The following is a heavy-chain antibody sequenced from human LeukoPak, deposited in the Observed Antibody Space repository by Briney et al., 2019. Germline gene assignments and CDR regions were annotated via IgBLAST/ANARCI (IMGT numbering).Heavy chain of an antibody. D-gene: IGHD5-12*01. CDR1: GGSISTSTYF. CDR3: ASQHDGRGGYSGHNKHNWFYP. J-gene: IGHJ5*02. Sequence: SETLSLTGTVSGGSISTSTYFWAWIRQPPGKGLEWIGSVYYTGSTYYNPSLRSRVTLSVDTSKNQFSLKVNSVTAADTSVYYCASQHDGRGGYSGHNKHNWFYPWGQGTQVTVSS. CDR2: VYYTGST. V-gene: IGHV4-39*01.